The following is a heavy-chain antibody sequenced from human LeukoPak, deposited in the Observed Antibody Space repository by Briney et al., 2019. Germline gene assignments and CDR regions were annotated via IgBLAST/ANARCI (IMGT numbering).Heavy chain of an antibody. CDR1: GFTVSNYY. V-gene: IGHV3-66*01. D-gene: IGHD6-19*01. CDR3: ARAKQWLVQLYYYGMDV. J-gene: IGHJ6*02. CDR2: MYTGGST. Sequence: GGSLRLSCAASGFTVSNYYMSWVRQAPGKGLEWVSVMYTGGSTYYADSVKGRFTISRDNSKNTLFLQMNSLRAEDTAVYYCARAKQWLVQLYYYGMDVWGQGTTVTVT.